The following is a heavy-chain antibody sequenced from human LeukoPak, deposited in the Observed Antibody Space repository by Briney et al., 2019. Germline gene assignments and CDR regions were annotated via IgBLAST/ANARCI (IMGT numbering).Heavy chain of an antibody. J-gene: IGHJ4*02. CDR1: GGTFSSYA. CDR3: ARGSNDVSHSDY. V-gene: IGHV1-69*04. Sequence: ASVKVSCKASGGTFSSYAISWVRQAPGQGLEWMGRIIPILGIANYAQKFQGRVTITADKSTSTAYMELSSLRSEDTAVYYCARGSNDVSHSDYWGQGTLVTVSS. CDR2: IIPILGIA. D-gene: IGHD1-1*01.